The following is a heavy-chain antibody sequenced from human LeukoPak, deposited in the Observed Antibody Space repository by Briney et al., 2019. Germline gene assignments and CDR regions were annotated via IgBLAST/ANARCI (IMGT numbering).Heavy chain of an antibody. J-gene: IGHJ5*02. V-gene: IGHV6-1*01. Sequence: SQTLSLTCAISGDSVSSNSAAWNWIRQSPSRGPEWLGRTYYRSKWYNDYAVSVKSRITINPDTSKNQFSLQLNSVTPEDTAVYYCARATYYYDSGSYYNWFDPWGQGTLVTVSS. CDR1: GDSVSSNSAA. D-gene: IGHD3-10*01. CDR3: ARATYYYDSGSYYNWFDP. CDR2: TYYRSKWYN.